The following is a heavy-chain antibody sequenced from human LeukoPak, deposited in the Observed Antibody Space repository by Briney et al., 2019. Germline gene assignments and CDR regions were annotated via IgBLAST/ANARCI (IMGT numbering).Heavy chain of an antibody. CDR1: GFTLSSHW. J-gene: IGHJ6*02. CDR2: INPDGSIT. Sequence: GGSLGLSCAASGFTLSSHWIHWVRQAPGKGLVWVSRINPDGSITGHADSVKGRFTTSRDNAKNTVYLQMSSLRPEDTAVYFCARHQMDVWGQGTTVTVSS. V-gene: IGHV3-74*01. CDR3: ARHQMDV.